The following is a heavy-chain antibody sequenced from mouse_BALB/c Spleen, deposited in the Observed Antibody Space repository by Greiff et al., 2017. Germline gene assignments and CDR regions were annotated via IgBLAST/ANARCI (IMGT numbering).Heavy chain of an antibody. Sequence: EVKLEESGGGLVKPGGSLKLSCAASGFTFSSYTMSWVRQTPEKRLEWVATISSGGSYTYYPDSVKGRFTISRDNAKNTLYLQMSSLKSEDTAMYYCTRVGGTGTVGFAYWGQGTLVTVSA. V-gene: IGHV5-6-4*01. CDR2: ISSGGSYT. CDR1: GFTFSSYT. CDR3: TRVGGTGTVGFAY. J-gene: IGHJ3*01. D-gene: IGHD4-1*01.